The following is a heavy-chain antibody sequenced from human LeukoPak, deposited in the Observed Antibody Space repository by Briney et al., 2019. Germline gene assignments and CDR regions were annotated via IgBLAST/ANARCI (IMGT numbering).Heavy chain of an antibody. V-gene: IGHV3-48*01. J-gene: IGHJ6*03. CDR2: ISSSSSTI. Sequence: PGGSLRLSCAASGFTFSSYSMNWVRQAPGKGLEWVSYISSSSSTIYYADSMKGRFTISRDNSKNTLYLQMNSLRAEDTAVYYCAKVKRELYIRGYYYMDVWGKGTTVTVSS. CDR1: GFTFSSYS. D-gene: IGHD3-10*01. CDR3: AKVKRELYIRGYYYMDV.